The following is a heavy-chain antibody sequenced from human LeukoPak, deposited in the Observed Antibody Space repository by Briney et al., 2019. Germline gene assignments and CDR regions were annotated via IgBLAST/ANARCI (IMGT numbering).Heavy chain of an antibody. J-gene: IGHJ4*02. CDR2: IYYSGST. CDR1: GGSISSSTYY. V-gene: IGHV4-39*07. CDR3: ARLYDSSGRTPN. Sequence: SETLSLTCTVSGGSISSSTYYWGWIRQPPGKGLEWIGSIYYSGSTYYNPSLKSRVIISVDTSKNQFSLKLSSVTAADTAVYYCARLYDSSGRTPNWGQGTLVTASS. D-gene: IGHD3-22*01.